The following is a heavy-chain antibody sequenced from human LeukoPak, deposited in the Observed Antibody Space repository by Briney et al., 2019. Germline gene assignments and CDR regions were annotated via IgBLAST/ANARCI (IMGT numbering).Heavy chain of an antibody. CDR1: GGSISSSSYY. D-gene: IGHD3-10*01. Sequence: PSETLSLTCTVSGGSISSSSYYWGWIRQPPGKGLEWIGSIYYSGSTYYNPSLKSRVTISVDTSKNQFSLKLSSVTAADTAVYYCAGARYYYGSGSYSPGYFQHWGQGTLVTVSS. CDR3: AGARYYYGSGSYSPGYFQH. CDR2: IYYSGST. J-gene: IGHJ1*01. V-gene: IGHV4-39*07.